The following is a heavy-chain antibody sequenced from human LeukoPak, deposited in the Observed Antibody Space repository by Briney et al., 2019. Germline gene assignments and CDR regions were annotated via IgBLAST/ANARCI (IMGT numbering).Heavy chain of an antibody. CDR3: ATCLRYFDWLQVAYFDY. Sequence: ASVKVSCKASGGTFSSYAISWVRQAPGQGLEWMGGIIPIFVTANYAQKFQGRVTITADESTSTAYMELSSLRSEDTAVYYCATCLRYFDWLQVAYFDYWGQGTLVTVSS. CDR1: GGTFSSYA. CDR2: IIPIFVTA. D-gene: IGHD3-9*01. J-gene: IGHJ4*02. V-gene: IGHV1-69*13.